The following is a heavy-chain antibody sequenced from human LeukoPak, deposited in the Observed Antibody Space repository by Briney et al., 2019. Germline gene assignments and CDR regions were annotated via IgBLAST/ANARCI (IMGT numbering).Heavy chain of an antibody. J-gene: IGHJ4*02. D-gene: IGHD2-2*01. V-gene: IGHV1-24*01. CDR2: FDPEDGET. Sequence: ASVKVSCKVSGYTLTELSMHWVRQAPGKGLEWMGGFDPEDGETIYAQKFQGRVTMTEDTSTDTAYMELSSLRSGDTAVYYCATVTHCSSTSCYPEFDYWGQGTLVTVSS. CDR3: ATVTHCSSTSCYPEFDY. CDR1: GYTLTELS.